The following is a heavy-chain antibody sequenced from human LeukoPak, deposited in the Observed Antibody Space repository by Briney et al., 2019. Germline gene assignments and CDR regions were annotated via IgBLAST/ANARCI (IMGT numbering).Heavy chain of an antibody. V-gene: IGHV4-38-2*01. J-gene: IGHJ4*02. CDR2: IYHSGST. Sequence: SETLSLTCAVSGYSISSGYYWGWIRQPPGKGLEWIGSIYHSGSTYYNLSLKSRVTISVDTSKNQFSLKLSSVTAADTAVYYCAQHDLYGSGSPDYWGQGTLVTVSS. D-gene: IGHD3-10*01. CDR1: GYSISSGYY. CDR3: AQHDLYGSGSPDY.